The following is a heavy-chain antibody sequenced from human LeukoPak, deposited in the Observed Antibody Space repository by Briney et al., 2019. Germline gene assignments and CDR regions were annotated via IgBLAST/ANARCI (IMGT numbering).Heavy chain of an antibody. CDR1: GFTFSSYS. Sequence: GGSLRLSCAASGFTFSSYSMNWVGQAPGKGLEWVSSISSSSSYIYYADSVKGRFTISRDNAKNSLYLQMNSLRAEDTAVYYCARVTEAPYYFDYCGQGTLVTASS. CDR3: ARVTEAPYYFDY. V-gene: IGHV3-21*01. J-gene: IGHJ4*02. CDR2: ISSSSSYI.